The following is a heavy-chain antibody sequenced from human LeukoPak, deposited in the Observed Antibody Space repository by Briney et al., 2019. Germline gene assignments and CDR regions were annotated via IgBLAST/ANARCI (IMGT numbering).Heavy chain of an antibody. D-gene: IGHD3-22*01. CDR3: ARDIRYYDSSGYSRLDP. Sequence: PSETLSLTCTVSGGSISSSSYYWGWIRQPPGKGLEWIGSIYYSGSTYYNPSLKSRVTISVDTSKNQFSLKLSSVTAADTAVYYCARDIRYYDSSGYSRLDPWGQGTLVTVSS. V-gene: IGHV4-39*07. J-gene: IGHJ5*02. CDR1: GGSISSSSYY. CDR2: IYYSGST.